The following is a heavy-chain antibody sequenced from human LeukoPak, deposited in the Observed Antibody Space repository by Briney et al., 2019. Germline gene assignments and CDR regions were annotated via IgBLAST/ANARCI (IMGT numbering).Heavy chain of an antibody. D-gene: IGHD3-3*01. CDR1: GFTFSSYA. V-gene: IGHV3-23*01. J-gene: IGHJ4*02. CDR2: IGGSGGST. Sequence: GGSLRLSCAASGFTFSSYAMSWVRQAPGKGLEWVSTIGGSGGSTYYADSVKGRFTISRDNSKNTLYLQMNSLRAEDTAVYYCAKDGTNYDFWSGYKPFDYWGQGTLVTVSS. CDR3: AKDGTNYDFWSGYKPFDY.